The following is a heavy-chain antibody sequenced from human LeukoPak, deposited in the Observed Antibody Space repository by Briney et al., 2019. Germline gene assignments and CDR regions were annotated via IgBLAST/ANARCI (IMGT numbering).Heavy chain of an antibody. CDR2: ISNDGSNK. Sequence: GSLRLSCAASGFTFSSYGMHWVRQAPGKGLEWVAAISNDGSNKYYAESVNGRFTISRDNSKNTLYLLVNTLRGDDTAVYYCAKEMGSRSSLFYFDYWGQGTLLTVSS. J-gene: IGHJ4*02. CDR3: AKEMGSRSSLFYFDY. V-gene: IGHV3-30*18. CDR1: GFTFSSYG. D-gene: IGHD3-10*01.